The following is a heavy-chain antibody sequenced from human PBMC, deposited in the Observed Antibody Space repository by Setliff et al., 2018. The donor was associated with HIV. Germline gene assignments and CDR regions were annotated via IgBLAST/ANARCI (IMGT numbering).Heavy chain of an antibody. V-gene: IGHV3-48*04. D-gene: IGHD2-8*01. CDR3: TKNLYTSRWSPLDY. Sequence: PGGSLRLSCAASGFTFSNAWMSWVRQAPGKGLEWVSYISSSSSSIYHADSVKGRFTISRDNAKNTLYLQMNSLRTEDTAVYYCTKNLYTSRWSPLDYWGQGTLVTVSS. CDR1: GFTFSNAW. J-gene: IGHJ4*02. CDR2: ISSSSSSI.